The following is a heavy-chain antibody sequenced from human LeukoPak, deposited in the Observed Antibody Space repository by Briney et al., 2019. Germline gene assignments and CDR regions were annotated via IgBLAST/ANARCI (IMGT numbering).Heavy chain of an antibody. CDR3: AKDRSIGTYYTFDH. CDR2: ISGSGGST. V-gene: IGHV3-23*01. Sequence: GGSLRLSCAASGFTFSSYGMSWVRQAPGKGLEWVSAISGSGGSTHYADSVKGRFTVSRDNSKNSLYLQMNSLTAADTAVYYCAKDRSIGTYYTFDHWGQGTLVTVSS. D-gene: IGHD1-26*01. CDR1: GFTFSSYG. J-gene: IGHJ4*02.